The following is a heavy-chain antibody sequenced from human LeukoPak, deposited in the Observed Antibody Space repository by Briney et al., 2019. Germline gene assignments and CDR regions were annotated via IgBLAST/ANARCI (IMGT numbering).Heavy chain of an antibody. D-gene: IGHD6-13*01. CDR1: GYTFTSYA. V-gene: IGHV1-3*03. J-gene: IGHJ6*03. CDR3: ARGTLEGYSSSSYYYYYYMDV. CDR2: INAGNGNT. Sequence: ASVKVSCKASGYTFTSYAMHWVRQAPGQRLEWMGWINAGNGNTKYSQEFQGRVTITRDTSASTAYMELSSLRSEDMAVYYCARGTLEGYSSSSYYYYYYMDVWGKGTTVTVS.